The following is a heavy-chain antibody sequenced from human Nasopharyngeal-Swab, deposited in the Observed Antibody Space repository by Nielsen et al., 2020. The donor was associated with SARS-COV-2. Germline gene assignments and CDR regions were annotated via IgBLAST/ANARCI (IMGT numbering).Heavy chain of an antibody. V-gene: IGHV3-7*01. D-gene: IGHD3-16*01. Sequence: WIRQPPGKGLEWVANIKQDGSEKYYVGSVKGRFTISRDDAKNSLYLQMNSLRAEDTAVYYCARRYYDYIWGSYTPNGMDVWGQGTTVTVSS. J-gene: IGHJ6*02. CDR3: ARRYYDYIWGSYTPNGMDV. CDR2: IKQDGSEK.